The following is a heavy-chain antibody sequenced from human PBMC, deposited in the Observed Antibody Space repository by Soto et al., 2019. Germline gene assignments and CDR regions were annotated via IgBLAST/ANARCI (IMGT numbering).Heavy chain of an antibody. CDR3: ARVGDSSSSAWYNWFDP. Sequence: SETLSLTCTVSGGSISSYYWSWIRQPPGKGLEWIGYIYYSGSTNYNPSLKSRVTISVDTSKNQFSLKLSSVTAADTAVYYCARVGDSSSSAWYNWFDPWGQGTLVTAPQ. CDR1: GGSISSYY. J-gene: IGHJ5*02. V-gene: IGHV4-59*01. CDR2: IYYSGST. D-gene: IGHD6-6*01.